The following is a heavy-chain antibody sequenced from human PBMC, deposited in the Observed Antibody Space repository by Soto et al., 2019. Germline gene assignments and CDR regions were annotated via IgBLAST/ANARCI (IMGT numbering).Heavy chain of an antibody. Sequence: QLQLQESGPGLVKPSETLSLTCTVSGGSISGSSYYWGWIRQPPGKGLEWIGSIYYSGSTYYNPSLKSRVTISVDTSKNQFSLKLSSVTAADTAVYYCARQTGGGYEDFDYWGQGTLVTVSS. J-gene: IGHJ4*02. V-gene: IGHV4-39*01. CDR1: GGSISGSSYY. CDR3: ARQTGGGYEDFDY. D-gene: IGHD5-12*01. CDR2: IYYSGST.